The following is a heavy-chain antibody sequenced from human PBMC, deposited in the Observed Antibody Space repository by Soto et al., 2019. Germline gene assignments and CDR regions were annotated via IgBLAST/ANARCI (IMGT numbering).Heavy chain of an antibody. CDR3: ANLLILGWTDMDV. CDR1: GFTFSSYA. J-gene: IGHJ6*03. D-gene: IGHD3-10*01. Sequence: EVQLLESWGGLVQPGGSLRLSCAASGFTFSSYAMSWVRQAPGKGLAWVSAIRGSGGSTYYADAVKGRFTISRDNTKNTVYLQMNSLRAEDTAVYDWANLLILGWTDMDVLGKGPTVTFSS. CDR2: IRGSGGST. V-gene: IGHV3-23*01.